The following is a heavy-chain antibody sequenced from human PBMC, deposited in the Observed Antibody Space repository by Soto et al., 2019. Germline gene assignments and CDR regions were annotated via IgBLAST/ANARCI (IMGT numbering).Heavy chain of an antibody. CDR1: GGSITNYL. Sequence: PSETVSLTCTVSGGSITNYLGSWIRQSPGKGLEWIGYIYYSGTTNYNPSLMSRVTISVDTSKNHFSLKLTSVTAADTAVYYCARVYGSGSLTNLFDPWGRATLVTVPQ. J-gene: IGHJ5*02. D-gene: IGHD3-10*01. CDR3: ARVYGSGSLTNLFDP. V-gene: IGHV4-59*01. CDR2: IYYSGTT.